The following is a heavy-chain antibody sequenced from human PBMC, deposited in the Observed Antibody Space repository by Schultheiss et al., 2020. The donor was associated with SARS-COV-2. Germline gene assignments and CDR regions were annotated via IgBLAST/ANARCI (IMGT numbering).Heavy chain of an antibody. J-gene: IGHJ6*02. CDR1: GYTFTSYG. D-gene: IGHD1-7*01. V-gene: IGHV1-18*01. CDR2: RNPNSGNT. Sequence: ASVKVSCKASGYTFTSYGISWVRQATGQGLEWMEWRNPNSGNTDYAQKFQGRVTMTTDTSTSTAYMELRSLRSDDTAVYYCARVGTTLNDYYYYGMDVWGQGTTVTVSS. CDR3: ARVGTTLNDYYYYGMDV.